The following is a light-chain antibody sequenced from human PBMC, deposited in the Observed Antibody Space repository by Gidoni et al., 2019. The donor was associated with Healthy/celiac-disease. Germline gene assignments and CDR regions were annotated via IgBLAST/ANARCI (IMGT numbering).Light chain of an antibody. CDR2: GKN. CDR3: NSRDSGGHHLV. Sequence: LRSYYASWYQQKPGQAPVLVIYGKNNRPSLIPDRFSGSSSGNTASLTITGAQAEDEADYYCNSRDSGGHHLVFGGGTKLTVL. V-gene: IGLV3-19*01. CDR1: LRSYY. J-gene: IGLJ3*02.